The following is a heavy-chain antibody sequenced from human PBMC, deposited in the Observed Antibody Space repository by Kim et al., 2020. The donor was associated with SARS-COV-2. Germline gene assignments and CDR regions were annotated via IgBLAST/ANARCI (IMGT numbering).Heavy chain of an antibody. CDR2: ISSSSSYI. V-gene: IGHV3-21*01. J-gene: IGHJ3*02. D-gene: IGHD4-17*01. Sequence: GGSLRLSCAASGFTFSSYSMNWVRQAPGKGLEWVSSISSSSSYIYYADSVKGRFTISRDNAKNSLYLQMNSLRAEDTAVYYCARDLPQLHNDYEGIWGQGTMVTVSS. CDR3: ARDLPQLHNDYEGI. CDR1: GFTFSSYS.